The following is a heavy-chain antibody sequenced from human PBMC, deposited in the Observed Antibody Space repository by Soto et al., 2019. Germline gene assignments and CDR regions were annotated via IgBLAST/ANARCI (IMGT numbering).Heavy chain of an antibody. CDR1: GGSISSYY. CDR3: ARDRVVSGYSGYRSHNFDY. CDR2: IYYSGST. D-gene: IGHD5-12*01. Sequence: PSETLSLTCTVSGGSISSYYWSWIRQPPGKGLEWIGYIYYSGSTNYNPSLKSRITITIDTSKNQYSQKMSSVTDADTTMYNCARDRVVSGYSGYRSHNFDYWGQGILVTVSS. J-gene: IGHJ4*02. V-gene: IGHV4-59*01.